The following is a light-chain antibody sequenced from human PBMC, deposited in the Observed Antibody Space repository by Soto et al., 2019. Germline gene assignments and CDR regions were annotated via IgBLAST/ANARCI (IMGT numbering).Light chain of an antibody. CDR3: QQYGSSPLT. CDR2: GAS. CDR1: QSVSSSY. J-gene: IGKJ4*01. Sequence: IVLPQSPGPLSLSPGERATLSCRASQSVSSSYLAWYQQKPGQAPRLLIYGASSRATGIPDRFSGSGSGTDFTLTISRLEPEDFAVYYCQQYGSSPLTFGGGTKVDIK. V-gene: IGKV3-20*01.